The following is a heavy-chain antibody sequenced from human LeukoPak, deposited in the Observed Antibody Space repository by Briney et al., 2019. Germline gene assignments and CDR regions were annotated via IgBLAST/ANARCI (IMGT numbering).Heavy chain of an antibody. Sequence: SETLSLTCAVSGGSISSSNWWSWVRQPPGKGLEWIGEIYHSGSTNYNPSLKSRVTISVDTAKNQFSLKLTSVTAADTAVYYCARASVYAVRGPYNPGFDSWGQGTLVTVSS. D-gene: IGHD2-8*01. CDR1: GGSISSSNW. J-gene: IGHJ4*02. CDR2: IYHSGST. V-gene: IGHV4-4*02. CDR3: ARASVYAVRGPYNPGFDS.